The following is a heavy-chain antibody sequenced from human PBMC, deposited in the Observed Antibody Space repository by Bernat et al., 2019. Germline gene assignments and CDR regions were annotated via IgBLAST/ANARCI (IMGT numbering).Heavy chain of an antibody. CDR3: ARGTNDYVFDY. CDR2: IYYSGTT. J-gene: IGHJ4*02. V-gene: IGHV4-31*03. CDR1: GGSISSGGYY. Sequence: QVQLQESGPGLVKPSQTLSLTCTVSGGSISSGGYYWSWIRQHPGKGLEWLGYIYYSGTTFYNPSLKSRVTISVDTSKNQFSLKLSSVTAADTAVYYCARGTNDYVFDYWGQGTLVSVYS. D-gene: IGHD4-17*01.